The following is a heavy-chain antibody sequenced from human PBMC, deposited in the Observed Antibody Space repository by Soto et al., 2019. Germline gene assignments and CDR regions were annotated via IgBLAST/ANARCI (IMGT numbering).Heavy chain of an antibody. J-gene: IGHJ6*03. Sequence: ASVKVSCKASGYTFTSYDISWVRQATGQGLEWMGWMNPNSGNTGYAQKFQGRVTMTRNTSISTAYMELSSLRSEDTAVYYCARAGKSTVTTGIPEFQYYYYMDVWGKGTTVTVSS. CDR2: MNPNSGNT. CDR3: ARAGKSTVTTGIPEFQYYYYMDV. D-gene: IGHD4-17*01. V-gene: IGHV1-8*01. CDR1: GYTFTSYD.